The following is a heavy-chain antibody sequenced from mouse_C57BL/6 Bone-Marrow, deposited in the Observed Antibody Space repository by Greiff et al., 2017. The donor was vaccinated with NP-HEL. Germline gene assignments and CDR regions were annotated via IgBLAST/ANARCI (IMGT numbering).Heavy chain of an antibody. CDR1: GFNIKNTY. CDR2: IDPANGNT. CDR3: ARWRCCRNHPSFAY. Sequence: VQLKESVAELVRPGASVKLSCTASGFNIKNTYMHWVKQRPEQGLEWIGRIDPANGNTKYAPKFQGKATITADTSSNTAYLQLSSLTSEDTAIYYCARWRCCRNHPSFAYWGQGTLVTVSA. V-gene: IGHV14-3*01. J-gene: IGHJ3*01.